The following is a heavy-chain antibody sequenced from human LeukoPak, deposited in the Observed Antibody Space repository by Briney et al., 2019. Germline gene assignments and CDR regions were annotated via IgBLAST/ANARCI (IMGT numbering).Heavy chain of an antibody. D-gene: IGHD6-19*01. Sequence: GGTLRLSCAASGVIFSSYAMHWVRQAPGKGLEWVAVISYDGSNKCADSVKGRFTISRDNSKNTLYLQMNSLRAEDTAVYYCALNRGSGWYFHYWGQGTLVTVSS. CDR1: GVIFSSYA. V-gene: IGHV3-30*04. J-gene: IGHJ4*02. CDR3: ALNRGSGWYFHY. CDR2: ISYDGSNK.